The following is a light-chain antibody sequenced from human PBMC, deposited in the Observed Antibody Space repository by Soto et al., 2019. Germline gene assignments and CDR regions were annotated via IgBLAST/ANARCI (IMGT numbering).Light chain of an antibody. CDR3: CSSAGRCVYV. J-gene: IGLJ1*01. V-gene: IGLV2-23*01. CDR2: EDN. CDR1: SSDVGNYNL. Sequence: RTQPASLSVSPGQSITISCSGTSSDVGNYNLVSWYQQHPGKAPKLMIHEDNKRPSGVSNRFSGSKSGNTASLTISGLQAEEEAEYYCCSSAGRCVYVFGSGTKGTXL.